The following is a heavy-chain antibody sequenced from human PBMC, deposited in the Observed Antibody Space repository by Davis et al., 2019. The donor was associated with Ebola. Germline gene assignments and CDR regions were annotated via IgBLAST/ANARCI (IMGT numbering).Heavy chain of an antibody. CDR2: IYHSGST. CDR1: GGSISSGGYS. D-gene: IGHD3-10*01. Sequence: SETLSLTCAVSGGSISSGGYSWSWIRQPPGKGLEWIGYIYHSGSTYYNPSLKSRVTISVDRSKNQFSLKLGSVTAADTAVYYCARGLTAWFGELLFYYYGMDVWGQGTTVTVSS. J-gene: IGHJ6*02. V-gene: IGHV4-30-2*01. CDR3: ARGLTAWFGELLFYYYGMDV.